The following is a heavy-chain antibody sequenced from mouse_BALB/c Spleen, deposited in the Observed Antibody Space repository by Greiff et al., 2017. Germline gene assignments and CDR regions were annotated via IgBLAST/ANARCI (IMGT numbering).Heavy chain of an antibody. CDR2: INPGSGGT. CDR3: ARRYDYAMDY. CDR1: GYAFTNYL. D-gene: IGHD2-14*01. J-gene: IGHJ4*01. V-gene: IGHV1-54*01. Sequence: VKLQESGAELVRPGTSVKVSCKASGYAFTNYLIEWVKQRPGQGLEWIGVINPGSGGTNYNEKFKGKATLTADKSSSTAYMQLSSLTSDDSAVYFCARRYDYAMDYWGQGTSVTVSS.